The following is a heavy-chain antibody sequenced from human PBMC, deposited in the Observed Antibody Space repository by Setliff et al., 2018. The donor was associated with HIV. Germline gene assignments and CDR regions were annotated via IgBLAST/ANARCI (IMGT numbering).Heavy chain of an antibody. CDR3: ATDYYDSHWYFDL. CDR2: IKQDGSEK. CDR1: GFTFSTYW. D-gene: IGHD3-22*01. Sequence: GGSLRLSCAASGFTFSTYWMSWVRQAPGKGLEWVANIKQDGSEKNYMDSVKGRFTISRDNAKNSLYLQMNSLRVEDTAVYYCATDYYDSHWYFDLWGRGTLVTVSS. V-gene: IGHV3-7*05. J-gene: IGHJ2*01.